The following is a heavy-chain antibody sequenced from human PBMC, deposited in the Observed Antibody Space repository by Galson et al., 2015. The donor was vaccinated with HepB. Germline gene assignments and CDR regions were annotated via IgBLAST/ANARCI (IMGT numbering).Heavy chain of an antibody. D-gene: IGHD4-11*01. Sequence: LRLSCAASGFIFNDDALSWFRQSPGKGLEWVGFMRSLAYGGTTEYAASVKGRFTISRDDSKSISYLQMNSLKPEDTAVYCCARAPIYSNRGYYSDYWGQGTLVTVSS. CDR1: GFIFNDDA. CDR3: ARAPIYSNRGYYSDY. CDR2: MRSLAYGGTT. J-gene: IGHJ4*02. V-gene: IGHV3-49*03.